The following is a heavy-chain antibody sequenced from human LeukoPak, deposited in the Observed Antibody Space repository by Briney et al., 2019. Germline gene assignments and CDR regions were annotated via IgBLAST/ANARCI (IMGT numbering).Heavy chain of an antibody. V-gene: IGHV4-38-2*02. CDR3: ARQTGSGLFILP. Sequence: SETLSLTCTVSGFPISSGSYWGWIRQPPGKGLEWIGSIYYSGNTYYNASLKSQVSISIDTSKNQFSLRLTSVTAADTAVYYCARQTGSGLFILPGGQGTLVTVSS. CDR2: IYYSGNT. J-gene: IGHJ4*02. D-gene: IGHD3/OR15-3a*01. CDR1: GFPISSGSY.